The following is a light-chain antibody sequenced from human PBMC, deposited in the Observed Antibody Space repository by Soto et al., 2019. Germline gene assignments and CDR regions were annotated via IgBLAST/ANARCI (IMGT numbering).Light chain of an antibody. CDR2: SNN. CDR1: SSNIGSNT. J-gene: IGLJ1*01. Sequence: QSVLTQPPSASGTPGRRVAISCSGSSSNIGSNTVNWYQQLPGTAPKVLIYSNNQRPSGVPGRFSGSKSGTSASLAISGLQSEDEADYYCAAWDDGLNGFWVFGTGTKVTVL. CDR3: AAWDDGLNGFWV. V-gene: IGLV1-44*01.